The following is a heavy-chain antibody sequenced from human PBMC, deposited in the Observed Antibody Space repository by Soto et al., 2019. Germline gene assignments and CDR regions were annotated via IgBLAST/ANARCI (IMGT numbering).Heavy chain of an antibody. Sequence: EVQLVESGGGLVQPGGSLRLSCAASGFTFNSHTMNWVRQAPGKGLEWLSYISDSSSTIYYADSVKGRFTISRDNAKNSLYLQMHRLRAEDTAVYYCTRELAYWGQGTLVTVSS. CDR2: ISDSSSTI. J-gene: IGHJ4*02. V-gene: IGHV3-48*04. CDR1: GFTFNSHT. CDR3: TRELAY.